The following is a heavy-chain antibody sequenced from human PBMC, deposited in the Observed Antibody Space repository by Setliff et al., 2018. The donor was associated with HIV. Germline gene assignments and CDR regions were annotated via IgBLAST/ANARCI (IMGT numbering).Heavy chain of an antibody. CDR2: ISYDGSNK. J-gene: IGHJ4*02. D-gene: IGHD6-13*01. CDR1: GFTFSNYA. CDR3: AKTSSSSEYYFDY. V-gene: IGHV3-30-3*02. Sequence: GGSLRLSCAASGFTFSNYAMHWVRQAPGKGLEWVAVISYDGSNKYHADSVKGRFTISRDNSKNTLYLQMNSLRAEDTAVYYCAKTSSSSEYYFDYWGQGTLVTVSS.